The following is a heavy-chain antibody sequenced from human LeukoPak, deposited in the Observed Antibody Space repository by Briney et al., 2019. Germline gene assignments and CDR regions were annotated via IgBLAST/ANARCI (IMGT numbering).Heavy chain of an antibody. CDR1: GGSISSSSYY. Sequence: SETLSLTCTVSGGSISSSSYYWGWIRQPPGKGLEWIGSIYYSGSTYYNPSLKSRVTISVDTSKNQFSLKLSSVTAADTAVYYCARHPGYYDSFRFDYWGQGTLVTVSS. V-gene: IGHV4-39*01. D-gene: IGHD3-22*01. CDR3: ARHPGYYDSFRFDY. CDR2: IYYSGST. J-gene: IGHJ4*02.